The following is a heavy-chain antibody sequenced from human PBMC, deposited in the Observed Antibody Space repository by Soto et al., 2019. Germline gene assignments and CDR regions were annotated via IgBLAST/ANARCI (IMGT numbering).Heavy chain of an antibody. D-gene: IGHD3-10*01. CDR3: AVYYGSGSSAFDI. V-gene: IGHV1-69*02. CDR2: IIPILGIA. CDR1: GGTFSSYT. J-gene: IGHJ3*02. Sequence: GASVKVSCKASGGTFSSYTISWVRQAPGQGLEWMGRIIPILGIANYAQKFQGRVTITADKSTSTAYMELSSLRSEDTAVYYCAVYYGSGSSAFDIWGQGTMVTVSS.